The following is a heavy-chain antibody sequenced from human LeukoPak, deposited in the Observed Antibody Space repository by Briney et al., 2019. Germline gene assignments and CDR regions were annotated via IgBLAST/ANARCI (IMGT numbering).Heavy chain of an antibody. D-gene: IGHD3-22*01. CDR2: IYHSGST. CDR3: ARDRSSGYYPFFDY. Sequence: SETLSHTCTVSGYSISSGYYWGWIRQPPGKGLEWIGSIYHSGSTYYNPSLKSRVTISVDTSKNQFSLKLSSVTAADTAVYYYARDRSSGYYPFFDYWGQGTLVTVSS. V-gene: IGHV4-38-2*02. CDR1: GYSISSGYY. J-gene: IGHJ4*02.